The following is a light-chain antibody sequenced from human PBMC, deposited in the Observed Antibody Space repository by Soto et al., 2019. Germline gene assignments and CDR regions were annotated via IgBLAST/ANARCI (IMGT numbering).Light chain of an antibody. V-gene: IGKV1-6*01. CDR3: LQESNYPLT. CDR2: SAS. CDR1: QGVRDD. Sequence: IQMTQSPSSLSASVGDRVTITCRASQGVRDDVGWYQQKPGKAPKLLIYSASTLQSGVPSRFSGSGSGTDFTLTIGGLQPEDFATYYCLQESNYPLTFGGGTRWIS. J-gene: IGKJ4*01.